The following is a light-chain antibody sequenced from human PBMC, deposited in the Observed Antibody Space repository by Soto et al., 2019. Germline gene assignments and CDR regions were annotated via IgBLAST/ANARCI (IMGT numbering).Light chain of an antibody. CDR3: LQNHNYPRT. J-gene: IGKJ1*01. Sequence: AIQMTQSPSSLSASVGDRVTITCRASQDISDDVGWYQQTPGKAPKLLISGASRLQSGVPSRFSVSGSGAAFTLTITSLRPEDSSTYYFLQNHNYPRTVGQGTKVDIK. CDR2: GAS. V-gene: IGKV1-6*01. CDR1: QDISDD.